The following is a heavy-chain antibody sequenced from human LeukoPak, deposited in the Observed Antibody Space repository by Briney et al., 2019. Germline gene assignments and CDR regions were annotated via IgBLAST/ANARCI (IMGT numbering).Heavy chain of an antibody. V-gene: IGHV3-64*02. CDR2: ITSNGDNT. CDR1: GFTFRSSA. J-gene: IGHJ4*02. Sequence: GGSLRLSCAASGFTFRSSAMHWVRQVPGKGLEYVSAITSNGDNTYYADSVKGRFTISRDNSKNTLFLQMGSLRAEDMALYYCARALPSGYYDYWGQGTLVTVSS. CDR3: ARALPSGYYDY. D-gene: IGHD3-22*01.